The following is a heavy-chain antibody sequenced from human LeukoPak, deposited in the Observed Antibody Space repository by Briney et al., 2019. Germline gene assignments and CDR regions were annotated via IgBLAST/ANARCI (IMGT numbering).Heavy chain of an antibody. Sequence: SETLSLTCSVSGGSISSYYWSWIRQPPGKGLEWIGYIYHSGSTYYNPSLKSRVTISVDRSKNQFSLKLSSVTAADTAVYYCARLLMKLGVDYWGQGTLVTVSS. V-gene: IGHV4-59*12. CDR1: GGSISSYY. J-gene: IGHJ4*02. CDR2: IYHSGST. CDR3: ARLLMKLGVDY. D-gene: IGHD2-8*01.